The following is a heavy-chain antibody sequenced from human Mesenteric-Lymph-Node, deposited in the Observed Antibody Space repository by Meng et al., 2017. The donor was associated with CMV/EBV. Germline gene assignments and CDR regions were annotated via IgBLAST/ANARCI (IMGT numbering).Heavy chain of an antibody. J-gene: IGHJ5*02. CDR3: AGPRGGGFGEFFAWFDP. V-gene: IGHV5-51*01. Sequence: GESLKISCKGSGYSFTSYWIGWVRQMPGKGLEWMGIIHPGDSDTRYSPSFQGQVTISADKSISTAYLQWSSLKASDTAMYYGAGPRGGGFGEFFAWFDPWGQGTLVTVSS. CDR2: IHPGDSDT. CDR1: GYSFTSYW. D-gene: IGHD3-10*01.